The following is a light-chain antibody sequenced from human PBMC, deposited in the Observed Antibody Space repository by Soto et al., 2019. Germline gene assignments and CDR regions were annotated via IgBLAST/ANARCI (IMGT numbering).Light chain of an antibody. J-gene: IGLJ2*01. CDR1: SSNIGAGYD. V-gene: IGLV1-40*01. Sequence: QSVLTQPPSVSGAPGQRVTISCTGSSSNIGAGYDVHWYQQLPGTAPKLLIYGNSNRPSGVPDRFSGSKSGTSASLAITALQAEYEADYYCQSYDSSQSGVVFGGGTQLTVL. CDR2: GNS. CDR3: QSYDSSQSGVV.